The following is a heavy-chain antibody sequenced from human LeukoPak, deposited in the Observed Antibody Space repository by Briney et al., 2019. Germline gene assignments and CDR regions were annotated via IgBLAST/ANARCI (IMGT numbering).Heavy chain of an antibody. V-gene: IGHV3-23*01. Sequence: PGGSLRLSCAASGLTISSYAMSWVRQAPGQGLEWVSAISGSGGSTYYADSVKGRFTISRDNSKNTLYLQKNSLRAEDTAVYYCAKLHYESGSYRHFDYWGQGTLVTVSS. CDR2: ISGSGGST. D-gene: IGHD1-26*01. CDR3: AKLHYESGSYRHFDY. CDR1: GLTISSYA. J-gene: IGHJ4*02.